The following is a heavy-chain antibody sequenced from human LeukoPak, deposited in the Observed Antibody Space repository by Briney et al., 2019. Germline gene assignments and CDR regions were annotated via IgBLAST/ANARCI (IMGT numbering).Heavy chain of an antibody. CDR1: GFTLSPYA. J-gene: IGHJ4*02. CDR3: ATLNTPFDY. D-gene: IGHD2-15*01. Sequence: GGSLRLSCAPSGFTLSPYAMSWARQAPGKGLEWVSSISSSGGNTYYAGSVRGRFTISRDNSKNTLYLQMSSLRAEDTAVYFCATLNTPFDYWGQGILVTVSS. V-gene: IGHV3-23*01. CDR2: ISSSGGNT.